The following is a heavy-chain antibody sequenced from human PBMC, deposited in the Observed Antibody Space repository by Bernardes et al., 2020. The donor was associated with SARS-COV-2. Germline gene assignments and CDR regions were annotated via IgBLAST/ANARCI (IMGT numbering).Heavy chain of an antibody. J-gene: IGHJ4*02. CDR1: GYTFTGYY. D-gene: IGHD6-19*01. Sequence: ASMKVYCKASGYTFTGYYIHWVRQAPGQGLEWMGWINPNSGGTNYAQKFQGRVTMTRDTSISTAYMELSRLRSDDTAVYYCARHFVAGTTYPIDYWGPGTLVTGSA. CDR3: ARHFVAGTTYPIDY. V-gene: IGHV1-2*02. CDR2: INPNSGGT.